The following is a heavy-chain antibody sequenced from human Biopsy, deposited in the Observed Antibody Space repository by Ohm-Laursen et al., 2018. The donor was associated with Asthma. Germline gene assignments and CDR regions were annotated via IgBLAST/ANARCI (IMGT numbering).Heavy chain of an antibody. CDR2: ISVYNGNT. CDR1: GYTFNSAG. J-gene: IGHJ6*02. D-gene: IGHD3-10*01. Sequence: SPVKVSCKSSGYTFNSAGITWVRQAPGQGLEWMGWISVYNGNTKVAQKLQDRVTMITDTSTSTAYMELRSLRSDDTAVYFCARAVDYSHYYGIDVWGQGTTVTVS. CDR3: ARAVDYSHYYGIDV. V-gene: IGHV1-18*01.